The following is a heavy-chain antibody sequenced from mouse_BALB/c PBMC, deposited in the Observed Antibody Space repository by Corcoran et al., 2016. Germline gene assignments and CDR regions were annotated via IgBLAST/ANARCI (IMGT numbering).Heavy chain of an antibody. V-gene: IGHV8-12*01. CDR2: IYWDDDK. CDR1: GFSLSTSGMG. D-gene: IGHD1-1*01. Sequence: QVTLKESGPGILQPSQTLSLTCSFSGFSLSTSGMGVSWIRPPSGKGLEWLAHIYWDDDKRYNPSLKSRLTISKDTSSNQVFLKITSVDTADTATYYCARRDYYGSSYFDYWGQGTTLTVSS. J-gene: IGHJ2*01. CDR3: ARRDYYGSSYFDY.